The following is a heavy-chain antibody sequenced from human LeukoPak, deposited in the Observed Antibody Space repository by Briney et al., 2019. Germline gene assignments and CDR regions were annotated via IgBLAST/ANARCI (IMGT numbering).Heavy chain of an antibody. Sequence: PSETLSLTCTVSGDSISSTSYYWDWIRQPPGKGLEWIGSIYNSGTTYSNPSLKSRVTISVDTSKNQISLKVSSVTAAYTAVYYCASRVYGLGSFNYWGQGTLVTVSS. CDR2: IYNSGTT. CDR3: ASRVYGLGSFNY. D-gene: IGHD3-10*01. V-gene: IGHV4-39*01. J-gene: IGHJ4*01. CDR1: GDSISSTSYY.